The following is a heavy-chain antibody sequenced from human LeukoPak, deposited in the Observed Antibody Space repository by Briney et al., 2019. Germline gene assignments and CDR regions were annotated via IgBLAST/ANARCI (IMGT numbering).Heavy chain of an antibody. J-gene: IGHJ4*02. D-gene: IGHD1-1*01. V-gene: IGHV1-46*01. CDR2: IDSSGGGT. CDR1: GYTFTKYY. Sequence: ASVKVSCKASGYTFTKYYIHWVRQAPGQGLEWMGVIDSSGGGTHYAQNFQDRVILTRDTSTSTAHMEMSRLRSEDTAIYYCATTTYKVSGDYWGQGTLVTVSS. CDR3: ATTTYKVSGDY.